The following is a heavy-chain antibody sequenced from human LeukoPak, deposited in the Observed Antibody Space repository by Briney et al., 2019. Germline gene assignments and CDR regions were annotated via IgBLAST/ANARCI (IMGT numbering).Heavy chain of an antibody. CDR3: AKEIEVNYYYYMDV. CDR1: GFTFSSYA. J-gene: IGHJ6*03. V-gene: IGHV3-23*01. D-gene: IGHD3-22*01. CDR2: ISGSGTST. Sequence: PGESLRLSCAASGFTFSSYAMSWVRQAPGKGLEWVSAISGSGTSTYYADSVKGRFTISRDNSKNTLYLQMNSLRAEDRAVYYCAKEIEVNYYYYMDVWGKGTTVTVSS.